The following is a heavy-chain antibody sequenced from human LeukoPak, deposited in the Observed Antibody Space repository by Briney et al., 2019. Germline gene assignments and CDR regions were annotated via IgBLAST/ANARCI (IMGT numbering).Heavy chain of an antibody. Sequence: ASVKVSCKASGYTFTSYDINWVRQATGQGLEWMGWINPNSGGTNYAQKFQGRVTMTRDTSINTAYMEVSRLRYDDTAVYYCVRDGNFDYWGQGTLVTVSS. J-gene: IGHJ4*02. CDR3: VRDGNFDY. CDR1: GYTFTSYD. V-gene: IGHV1-2*02. CDR2: INPNSGGT. D-gene: IGHD1-26*01.